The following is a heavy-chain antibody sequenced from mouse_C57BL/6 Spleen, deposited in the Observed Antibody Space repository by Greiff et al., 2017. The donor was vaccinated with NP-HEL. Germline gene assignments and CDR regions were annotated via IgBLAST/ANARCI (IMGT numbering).Heavy chain of an antibody. CDR1: GYAFSSYW. D-gene: IGHD2-12*01. CDR2: IYPGDGDT. V-gene: IGHV1-80*01. J-gene: IGHJ4*01. CDR3: ARGRRGSDYAMDY. Sequence: QVQLKESGAELVKPGASVKISCKASGYAFSSYWMNWVKQRPGKGLEWIGQIYPGDGDTNYNGKFKGKATLTADKSSSTAYMQLSSLTSEDSAVYFCARGRRGSDYAMDYWGQGTSVTVSS.